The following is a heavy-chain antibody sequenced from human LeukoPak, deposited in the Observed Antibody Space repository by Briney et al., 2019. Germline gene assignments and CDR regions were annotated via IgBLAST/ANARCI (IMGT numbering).Heavy chain of an antibody. Sequence: GGSLRLSCAASGFTFSSYWMSWVRQAPGKGLEWVSAISGSGGSTYYADSVKGRFTISRDNSKNTLYLQMNSLRAEGTAVYYCAKEGVLLWFGELLTWGQGTLVTVSS. D-gene: IGHD3-10*01. CDR3: AKEGVLLWFGELLT. V-gene: IGHV3-23*01. CDR1: GFTFSSYW. J-gene: IGHJ5*02. CDR2: ISGSGGST.